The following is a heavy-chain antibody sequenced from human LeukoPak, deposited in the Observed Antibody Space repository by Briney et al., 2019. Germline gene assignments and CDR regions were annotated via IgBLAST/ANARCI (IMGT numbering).Heavy chain of an antibody. J-gene: IGHJ4*02. CDR1: SGSIGSHY. CDR3: ARRRDYYDSSGYPFDY. V-gene: IGHV4-59*11. CDR2: IYYSGTT. Sequence: SETLSLTCTVSSGSIGSHYWSWIRQPPGKALEWIGYIYYSGTTNYNPSLKSRVTMSVDTSKNQSSLKLSSVTAADTAMYYCARRRDYYDSSGYPFDYWGQGTLVTVSS. D-gene: IGHD3-22*01.